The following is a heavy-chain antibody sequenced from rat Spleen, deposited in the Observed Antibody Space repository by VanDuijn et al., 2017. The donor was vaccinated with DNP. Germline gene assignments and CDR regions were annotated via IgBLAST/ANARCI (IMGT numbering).Heavy chain of an antibody. CDR2: ISYSGTT. J-gene: IGHJ1*01. CDR3: ARYNNYWYFDF. CDR1: GFSIASSF. Sequence: EVQLQESGPGLVKPSQSLSLTCSVTGFSIASSFRWNWIRKFPGNKMEWIGHISYSGTTTYNPSLKSRISITRDTSKNQFFLQLNSVTTEDTATYSCARYNNYWYFDFWGPGTMVTVSS. D-gene: IGHD1-10*01. V-gene: IGHV3-1*01.